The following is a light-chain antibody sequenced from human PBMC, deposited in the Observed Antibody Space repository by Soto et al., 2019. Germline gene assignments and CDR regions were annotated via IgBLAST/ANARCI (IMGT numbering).Light chain of an antibody. CDR1: SSNIGSNT. J-gene: IGLJ2*01. CDR2: SNN. CDR3: AAWDDSLNGPYVV. V-gene: IGLV1-44*01. Sequence: QSVLTHPPSASGTPGQRVTISCSGSSSNIGSNTVNWYQQLPGTAPKLLIYSNNQRPSGVPDRFSGSKSGTSASLAISGLQSEDEADYYCAAWDDSLNGPYVVFGGGTQLTVL.